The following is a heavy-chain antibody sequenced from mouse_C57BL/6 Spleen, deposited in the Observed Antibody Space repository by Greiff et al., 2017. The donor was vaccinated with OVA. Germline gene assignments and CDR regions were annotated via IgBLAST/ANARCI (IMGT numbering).Heavy chain of an antibody. J-gene: IGHJ4*01. CDR3: ARTTRGARDY. V-gene: IGHV3-6*01. D-gene: IGHD5-5*01. Sequence: EVKLQESGPGLVKPSQSLSLTCSVTGYSITSGYYWNWIRQFPGNKLEWMGYISYDGSNNYNPSLKNRISITRDTSKNQFFLKLNSVTTEDTATYYCARTTRGARDYWGQGTSVTVSS. CDR1: GYSITSGYY. CDR2: ISYDGSN.